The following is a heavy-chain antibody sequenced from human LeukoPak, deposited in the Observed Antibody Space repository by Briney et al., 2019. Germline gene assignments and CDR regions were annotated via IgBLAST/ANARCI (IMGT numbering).Heavy chain of an antibody. CDR3: VGGRDGYKQGDH. D-gene: IGHD5-24*01. CDR1: GFTLSRNY. CDR2: IYSEGPT. V-gene: IGHV3-66*01. J-gene: IGHJ4*02. Sequence: GGSLRLSCAASGFTLSRNYMSWVRQAPGKGVEWVSVIYSEGPTYYADFVKGRFTISRDNSSNTLYLQMNSLRGEDTAVYYCVGGRDGYKQGDHWGQGTLVTVSS.